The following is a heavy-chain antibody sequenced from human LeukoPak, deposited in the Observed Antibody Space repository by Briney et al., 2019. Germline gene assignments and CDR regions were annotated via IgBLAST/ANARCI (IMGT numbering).Heavy chain of an antibody. CDR3: AREAKTYYFDY. CDR1: GYTFTGYY. Sequence: ASVKVSCKASGYTFTGYYMHWVRQAPGQGPEWMGWINPNSGGTNYAQKFQGWVTMTRDTSISTAYMELSRLRSDDTAVYYCAREAKTYYFDYWGQGTLVTVSS. D-gene: IGHD1-26*01. CDR2: INPNSGGT. J-gene: IGHJ4*02. V-gene: IGHV1-2*04.